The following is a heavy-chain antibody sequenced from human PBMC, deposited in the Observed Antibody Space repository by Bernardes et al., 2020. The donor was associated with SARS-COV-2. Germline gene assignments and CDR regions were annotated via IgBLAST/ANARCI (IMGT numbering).Heavy chain of an antibody. Sequence: ASVKVSCKASGYTFTSYGISWVRQAPGQGLEWMGWISAYNGNTNYAQKLQGRVTMTTDTSTSTAYMELRSLRSDDTAVYYCARDQPYSSGWYGVHAFDIWGQGTMVTVSS. CDR1: GYTFTSYG. CDR2: ISAYNGNT. J-gene: IGHJ3*02. D-gene: IGHD6-19*01. CDR3: ARDQPYSSGWYGVHAFDI. V-gene: IGHV1-18*01.